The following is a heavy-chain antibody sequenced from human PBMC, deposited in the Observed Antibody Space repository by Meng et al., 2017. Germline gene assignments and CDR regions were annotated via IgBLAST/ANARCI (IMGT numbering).Heavy chain of an antibody. J-gene: IGHJ4*02. V-gene: IGHV7-4-1*02. CDR1: GYTLTSYA. CDR2: IDTKTGTP. Sequence: HVPLVQSGSYVRQPGASVKVSCKASGYTLTSYAINLLRQAPGQGLQWMGWIDTKTGTPTYVPGFTGRLVFSLDTSVSTAYLQISGLKADDTAVYYCTRDGYSDCSRTSCFDSWGQGTLVTVSS. CDR3: TRDGYSDCSRTSCFDS. D-gene: IGHD2-2*01.